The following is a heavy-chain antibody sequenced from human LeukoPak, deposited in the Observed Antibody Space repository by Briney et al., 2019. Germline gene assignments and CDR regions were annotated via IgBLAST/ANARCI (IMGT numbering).Heavy chain of an antibody. Sequence: GRSLRLSCVVSGFTFSSYWMSWVRQAPGKGLEWVANITQDGSEKYYVDSVKGRFTMSRDNAKNSLYMQMNSLRAEDTAVYYCARVQWGLRVVGSYFEYWGQGALVTVSS. D-gene: IGHD1-26*01. CDR2: ITQDGSEK. J-gene: IGHJ4*02. CDR3: ARVQWGLRVVGSYFEY. CDR1: GFTFSSYW. V-gene: IGHV3-7*01.